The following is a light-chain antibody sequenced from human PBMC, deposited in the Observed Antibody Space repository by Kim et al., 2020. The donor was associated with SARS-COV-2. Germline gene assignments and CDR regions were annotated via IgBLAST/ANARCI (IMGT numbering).Light chain of an antibody. CDR1: SSDVGSYNR. Sequence: QSALTQPPSVSGSPGQSVTISCTGTSSDVGSYNRVSWYQQPPGTAPKLMIYDVSNRPSGVPDRFSGSTSGNTASLTISGLQAEDEADYYCSSYTSSSTLVFGGGTQLTVL. J-gene: IGLJ3*02. CDR2: DVS. V-gene: IGLV2-18*02. CDR3: SSYTSSSTLV.